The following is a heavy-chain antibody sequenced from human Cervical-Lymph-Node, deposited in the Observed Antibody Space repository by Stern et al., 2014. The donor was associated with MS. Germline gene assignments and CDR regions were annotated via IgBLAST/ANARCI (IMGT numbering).Heavy chain of an antibody. V-gene: IGHV3-23*04. CDR2: ISTSGGST. CDR3: AKSTDYDFWSGYYNYFDY. J-gene: IGHJ4*02. Sequence: EVQLVESGGGLVQPGGSLRLSCAASRFTFSGYAMSWVRQAPGKGLEWVSSISTSGGSTYYADSVKGRFTISRDNSKNTLNLQMNSLRAEDTAVYYCAKSTDYDFWSGYYNYFDYWGQGTLVTVSS. CDR1: RFTFSGYA. D-gene: IGHD3-3*01.